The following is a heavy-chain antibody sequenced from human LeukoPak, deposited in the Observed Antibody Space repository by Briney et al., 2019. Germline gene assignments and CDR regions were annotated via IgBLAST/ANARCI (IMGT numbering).Heavy chain of an antibody. Sequence: SETLSLTCTVSGGSISSYYWSWIRQPPGRGLEWIGYIYYSGSTNYNPSLKSRVTISVDTPKTQFSLKLSSVTAADTAVYYCARIFLFPYGMDVWGQGTTVTVSS. CDR1: GGSISSYY. V-gene: IGHV4-59*01. CDR3: ARIFLFPYGMDV. J-gene: IGHJ6*02. CDR2: IYYSGST. D-gene: IGHD2-21*01.